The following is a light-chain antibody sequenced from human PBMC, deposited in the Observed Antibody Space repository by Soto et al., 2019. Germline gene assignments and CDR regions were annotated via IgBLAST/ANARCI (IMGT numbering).Light chain of an antibody. CDR3: SSYTSSGSFDV. CDR1: SSDVGGYNY. J-gene: IGLJ1*01. V-gene: IGLV2-14*01. CDR2: EVS. Sequence: QSALTQPASVSGSPGQSITISCTGTSSDVGGYNYVSWYQHHPGKAPKFIIYEVSNRPSGVSNRFSGSKSGNTASLTISGLQADDEADYYCSSYTSSGSFDVFGTGTKLTVL.